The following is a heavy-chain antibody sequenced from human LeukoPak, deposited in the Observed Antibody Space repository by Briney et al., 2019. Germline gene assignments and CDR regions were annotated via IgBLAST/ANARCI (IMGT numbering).Heavy chain of an antibody. V-gene: IGHV3-30*04. CDR3: TRVTNSGYDSGNFDY. J-gene: IGHJ4*02. Sequence: GGSLRLSCAASGFTFSSYAMHWVRQAPGKGLEWVAVISYDGSNKYYADSVKGRFTISRDNSKNTLYLQMNSLRAEDTAVYYCTRVTNSGYDSGNFDYWGQGTLVTVSS. CDR2: ISYDGSNK. CDR1: GFTFSSYA. D-gene: IGHD5-12*01.